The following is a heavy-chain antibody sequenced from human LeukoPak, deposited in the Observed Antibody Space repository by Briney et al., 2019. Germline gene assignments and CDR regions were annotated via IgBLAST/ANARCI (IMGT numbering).Heavy chain of an antibody. V-gene: IGHV1-69*06. Sequence: SVKVSCKASGGTFSSYAISWVRQAPGQGLEWMGGIIPIFGTANYAQKFQGRVTITADKSTSTAYMELSSLRSEDTAVYYCARVGTVTYYYYMDVWGKGTTVTVSS. CDR1: GGTFSSYA. CDR3: ARVGTVTYYYYMDV. J-gene: IGHJ6*03. D-gene: IGHD4-11*01. CDR2: IIPIFGTA.